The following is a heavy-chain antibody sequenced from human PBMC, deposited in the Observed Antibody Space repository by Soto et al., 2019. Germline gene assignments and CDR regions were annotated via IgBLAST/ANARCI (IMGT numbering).Heavy chain of an antibody. CDR2: ISGSGGST. CDR1: GFTFSSYA. CDR3: AKDGSSWYPFDY. V-gene: IGHV3-23*01. D-gene: IGHD6-13*01. Sequence: LRLSCAASGFTFSSYAMSWVRQAPGKGLEWVSTISGSGGSTDYADSVKGRFTISRDNSKNTLYLQMNSLRAEDTALYYCAKDGSSWYPFDYWGQGTLVTVSS. J-gene: IGHJ4*02.